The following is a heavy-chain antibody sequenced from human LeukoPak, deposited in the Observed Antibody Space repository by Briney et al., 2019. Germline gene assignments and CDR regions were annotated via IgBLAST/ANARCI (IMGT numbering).Heavy chain of an antibody. CDR2: IYHSGTT. D-gene: IGHD6-13*01. V-gene: IGHV4-38-2*01. CDR1: GYSISSDYY. CDR3: ARIMAPRIAAAGIFDY. J-gene: IGHJ4*02. Sequence: SETLSLTCAVSGYSISSDYYWGWIRQPPGQGLEWIGTIYHSGTTYYNPSLKSRVTISVDTSKNQFSLKLSSVTAADTAVYYCARIMAPRIAAAGIFDYWGQGTLVTVSS.